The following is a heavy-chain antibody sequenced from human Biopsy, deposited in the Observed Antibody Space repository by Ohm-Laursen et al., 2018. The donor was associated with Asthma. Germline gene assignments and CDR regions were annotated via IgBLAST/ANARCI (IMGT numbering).Heavy chain of an antibody. J-gene: IGHJ4*02. CDR2: INTNTGNP. V-gene: IGHV7-4-1*02. CDR3: ARMISYYHEMRAPFFDY. D-gene: IGHD3-22*01. CDR1: GYTFSSYQ. Sequence: ASVKVSCKASGYTFSSYQMHWVRQAPGQGLEWMGWINTNTGNPTYAQGFTGRFVFSLDTSVNTAHLQISSLKAEDTAVYYCARMISYYHEMRAPFFDYWGQGTLVTVSS.